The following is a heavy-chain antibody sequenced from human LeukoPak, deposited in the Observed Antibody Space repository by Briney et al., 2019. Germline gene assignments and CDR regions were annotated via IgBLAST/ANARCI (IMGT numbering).Heavy chain of an antibody. J-gene: IGHJ4*02. CDR3: ARGSGWPFYYFDY. CDR2: IYTSGST. V-gene: IGHV4-4*09. D-gene: IGHD6-19*01. CDR1: GGSISSYY. Sequence: SETLSLTCTVSGGSISSYYWSWIRQPPGKGLEWIGYIYTSGSTNYNPSLKSRVTISVDTSKNQFSLKLSSVTAADTAVYYCARGSGWPFYYFDYWGQGTLVTVSS.